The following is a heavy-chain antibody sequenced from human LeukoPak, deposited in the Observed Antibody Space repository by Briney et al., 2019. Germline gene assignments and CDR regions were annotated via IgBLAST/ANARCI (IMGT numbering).Heavy chain of an antibody. CDR3: ARDKIVGPTTLDY. J-gene: IGHJ4*02. CDR2: ININGSTT. V-gene: IGHV3-74*01. Sequence: GGSLRLSCAASGFTFSNYWMHWVRRAPGKGPVWVSRININGSTTVYADSVKGRFTISRDNAKNTVYLQMNSLRAEDTAVYYCARDKIVGPTTLDYWGQGTLVTVSS. D-gene: IGHD1-26*01. CDR1: GFTFSNYW.